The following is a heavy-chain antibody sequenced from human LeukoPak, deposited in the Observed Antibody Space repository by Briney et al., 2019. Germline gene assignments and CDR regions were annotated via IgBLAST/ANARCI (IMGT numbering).Heavy chain of an antibody. D-gene: IGHD5-18*01. Sequence: GGSLRLSCAASGFAFSSYAMHWVRQAPGKGLEWVAVISYDGSNKYYADSVKGRFTISRDNSKNTLYLQMNSLRDEDTAVYYCASVDTAMVTPFSYYYYGMDVWGQGTMVTVSS. J-gene: IGHJ6*02. CDR1: GFAFSSYA. CDR2: ISYDGSNK. V-gene: IGHV3-30-3*01. CDR3: ASVDTAMVTPFSYYYYGMDV.